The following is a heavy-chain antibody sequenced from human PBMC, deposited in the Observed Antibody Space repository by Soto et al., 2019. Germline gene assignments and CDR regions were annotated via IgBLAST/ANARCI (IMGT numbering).Heavy chain of an antibody. CDR3: AKMPYKSGYSGYDFDY. CDR2: ISGSGGST. Sequence: GGSLRLSCAASGFTFSSYAMSWVRQAPGKGLEWVSAISGSGGSTYYTDSVKGRFTISRDNSKNTLYLQMNSLRAEDTAVYYCAKMPYKSGYSGYDFDYWGQGTLVTVSS. D-gene: IGHD5-12*01. CDR1: GFTFSSYA. J-gene: IGHJ4*02. V-gene: IGHV3-23*01.